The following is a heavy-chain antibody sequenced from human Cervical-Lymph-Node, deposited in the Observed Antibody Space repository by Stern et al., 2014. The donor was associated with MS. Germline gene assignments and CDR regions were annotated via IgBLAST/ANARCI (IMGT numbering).Heavy chain of an antibody. Sequence: QVQLQESGPGLVKPSETLSLTCTVSGYSISRGYYWGWIRQPPGKGLEWIGSIYHRGSTYYNPSLKSRVTIPVDTSKNHFPLMLSLVTAADTAVYYCARGIPIFDYWGQGTLVTVSS. CDR3: ARGIPIFDY. V-gene: IGHV4-38-2*02. CDR2: IYHRGST. CDR1: GYSISRGYY. J-gene: IGHJ4*02. D-gene: IGHD2-21*01.